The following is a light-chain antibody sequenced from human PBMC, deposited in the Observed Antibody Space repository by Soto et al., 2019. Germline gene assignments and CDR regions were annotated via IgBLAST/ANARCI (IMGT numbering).Light chain of an antibody. J-gene: IGKJ2*01. CDR2: CPS. CDR1: QSITSIY. CDR3: QLYDRPSYA. V-gene: IGKV3-20*01. Sequence: DIVLMQSPGTLSLSPGAVATLSCSASQSITSIYLASYQQKPVQAPSLPIYCPSIRATDIPDRFSRRGSVTEFTLIISRLELEEFAVYYCQLYDRPSYAFGQGTKVDIK.